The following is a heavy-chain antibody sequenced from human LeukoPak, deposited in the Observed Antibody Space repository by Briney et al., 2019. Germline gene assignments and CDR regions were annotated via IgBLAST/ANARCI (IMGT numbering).Heavy chain of an antibody. V-gene: IGHV3-64*01. D-gene: IGHD2-15*01. CDR2: ISSNGGST. CDR3: ARGGGGYCSGGSCYGRPLDY. J-gene: IGHJ4*02. Sequence: PGGSLRLSCAASGFTFSSYAMHWVRQAPGKGLEYVSGISSNGGSTYYANSVKGRFTISRDNSKNTLYLQMGSLRAEDMAVYYCARGGGGYCSGGSCYGRPLDYWGQGTLVTVS. CDR1: GFTFSSYA.